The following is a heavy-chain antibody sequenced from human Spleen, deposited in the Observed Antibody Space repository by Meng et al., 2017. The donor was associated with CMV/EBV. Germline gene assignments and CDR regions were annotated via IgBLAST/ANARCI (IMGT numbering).Heavy chain of an antibody. CDR3: ARGHQAHYYDSSGYYPR. CDR1: GSFSGYY. Sequence: GSFSGYYWVWIRQPPGKGLEWIGEINHSGSTNYNPSLKSRVTISVDTSKNQFSLKLSSVTAADTAVYYCARGHQAHYYDSSGYYPRWGRGTLVTVSS. J-gene: IGHJ4*02. D-gene: IGHD3-22*01. V-gene: IGHV4-34*01. CDR2: INHSGST.